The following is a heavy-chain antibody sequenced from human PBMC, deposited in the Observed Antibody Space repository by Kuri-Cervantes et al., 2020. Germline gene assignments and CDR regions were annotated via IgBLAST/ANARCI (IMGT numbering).Heavy chain of an antibody. CDR2: INHSGST. CDR3: ASRSMIVGRGYFQH. V-gene: IGHV4-34*01. D-gene: IGHD3-22*01. Sequence: SETLSLTCAVYGGSFSGYYWSWIRQPPGKGLEWIGEINHSGSTNYNPSLKSRVTISVDTSKNQFSLKLSSVTAADTAVYYCASRSMIVGRGYFQHWGQGTLVTVSS. CDR1: GGSFSGYY. J-gene: IGHJ1*01.